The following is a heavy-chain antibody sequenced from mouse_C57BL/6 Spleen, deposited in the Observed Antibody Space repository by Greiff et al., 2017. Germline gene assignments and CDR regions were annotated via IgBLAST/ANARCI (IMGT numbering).Heavy chain of an antibody. Sequence: VQLQQSGPELVKPGASVKISCKASGYAFSSSWMNWVKQRPGKGLEWIGRIYPGDGDTNYNGKCKGKATLTADKSSSTAYMQLSSLTSEDSAVYFCARWLSFDYWGQGTTLTVSS. CDR2: IYPGDGDT. CDR1: GYAFSSSW. V-gene: IGHV1-82*01. CDR3: ARWLSFDY. J-gene: IGHJ2*01.